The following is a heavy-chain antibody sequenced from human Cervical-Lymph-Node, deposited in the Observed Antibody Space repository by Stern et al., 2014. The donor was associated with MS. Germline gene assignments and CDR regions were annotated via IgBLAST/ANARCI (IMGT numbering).Heavy chain of an antibody. CDR1: GGSISSRY. V-gene: IGHV4-59*08. J-gene: IGHJ4*02. CDR2: ISHSGDT. Sequence: DQLVESGPGLVKPSETLSLTCAVSGGSISSRYWGWIRQPPGKGLEWIGLISHSGDTKYNPSLKSRVTISLDTSKNQFSLKVTSVTAADTAVYYCARLSTAVDFWGQGTLVTVPS. CDR3: ARLSTAVDF.